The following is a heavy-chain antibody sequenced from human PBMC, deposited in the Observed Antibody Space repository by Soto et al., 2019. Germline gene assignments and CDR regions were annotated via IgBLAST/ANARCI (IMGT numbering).Heavy chain of an antibody. V-gene: IGHV1-18*01. D-gene: IGHD2-15*01. J-gene: IGHJ6*02. Sequence: GASVKVSCKASHYSFARYGISWVRQAPGQGLEWMGWISTYNSNTKYAQKFQGRVTMTTDTPTSTAYMNLRNLTSDDTAVYYCAREGYCSSGSCALYSHDFFGMDVWGQGTTVTVSS. CDR1: HYSFARYG. CDR3: AREGYCSSGSCALYSHDFFGMDV. CDR2: ISTYNSNT.